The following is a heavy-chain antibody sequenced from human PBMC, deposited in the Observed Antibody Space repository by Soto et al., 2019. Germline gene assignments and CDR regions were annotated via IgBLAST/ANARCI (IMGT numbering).Heavy chain of an antibody. CDR2: IYPGDSDT. J-gene: IGHJ5*02. D-gene: IGHD2-2*01. V-gene: IGHV5-51*01. CDR1: GYAFTSYW. CDR3: ARGYCTTTICDPWFDP. Sequence: GASLKISCERSGYAFTSYWIAWVRQKTGKGLEWMGIIYPGDSDTRYSPSFQGQVTISADKSITTAYLQWSSLKASDTAMYYCARGYCTTTICDPWFDPWGQGTLVTVSS.